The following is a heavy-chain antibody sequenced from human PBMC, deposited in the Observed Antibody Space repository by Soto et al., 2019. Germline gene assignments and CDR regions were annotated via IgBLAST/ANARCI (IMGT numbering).Heavy chain of an antibody. J-gene: IGHJ5*02. D-gene: IGHD5-12*01. CDR3: TRVADNSGWLGWYDP. Sequence: EVQLVESGGGLVKPGRSLRLSCTASGFTFDDSAMSWFRQAPGKGLEWVGFIRRKAYGGTIEYAASVKGRFTISRDDSKSLAYLQMNSLKTEDTAVYYCTRVADNSGWLGWYDPWGQGTLVTVSS. CDR2: IRRKAYGGTI. V-gene: IGHV3-49*05. CDR1: GFTFDDSA.